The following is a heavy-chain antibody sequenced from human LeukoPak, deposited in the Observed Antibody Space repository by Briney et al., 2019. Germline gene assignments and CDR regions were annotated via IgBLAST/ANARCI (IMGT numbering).Heavy chain of an antibody. CDR2: IRYDGTKT. D-gene: IGHD3-10*01. J-gene: IGHJ4*02. CDR3: ARGMSGSGLRAPDY. CDR1: GFTFRSYW. Sequence: PGGSLRLSCTASGFTFRSYWMHWVRQVPGKGLVWVSRIRYDGTKTFYADSVKGRFTISRDNAKNTLYMQMNSLRVEDMAVYYCARGMSGSGLRAPDYWGQGILVTVSS. V-gene: IGHV3-74*01.